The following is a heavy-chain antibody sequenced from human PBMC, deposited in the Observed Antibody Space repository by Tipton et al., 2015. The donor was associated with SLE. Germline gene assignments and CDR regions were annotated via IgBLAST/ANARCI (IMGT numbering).Heavy chain of an antibody. D-gene: IGHD6-19*01. J-gene: IGHJ4*02. V-gene: IGHV3-48*03. CDR2: ISSSGYTI. CDR3: ARGARQWLI. CDR1: GFTFSSYE. Sequence: SLRLSCAASGFTFSSYEMNWVRQAPGKGLEWVSYISSSGYTIYYADSVKGRFTISRDNAKNSPYLQMNSLRAEDTAVYYCARGARQWLIWGQGTLVTVSS.